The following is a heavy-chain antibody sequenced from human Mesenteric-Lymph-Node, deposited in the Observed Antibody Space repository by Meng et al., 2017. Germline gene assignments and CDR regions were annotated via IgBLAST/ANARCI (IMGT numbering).Heavy chain of an antibody. CDR3: AALPFCSLTSCYHGDFDH. CDR1: GFTFSDYY. D-gene: IGHD2-2*01. V-gene: IGHV3-11*01. CDR2: MSVSGNTI. J-gene: IGHJ4*02. Sequence: GESLKISCVASGFTFSDYYMSWIRQAPGKGLEWVSYMSVSGNTIFYADSVKGRFTISRDNSKNTLYLQMNSLRPDDTAVYYCAALPFCSLTSCYHGDFDHWGQGALVTGSS.